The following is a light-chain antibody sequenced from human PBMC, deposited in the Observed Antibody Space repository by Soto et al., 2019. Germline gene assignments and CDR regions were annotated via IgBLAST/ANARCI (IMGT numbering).Light chain of an antibody. CDR1: QSISNY. CDR3: QQSYRTPRT. CDR2: AAS. V-gene: IGKV1-39*01. Sequence: QMTQSPSSLSASIGDRVTITCRASQSISNYLNWYQQKPGKAPKVLIYAASSLQSGVPSRFSGSGSGTDFTLTISSLQPEDFATYFCQQSYRTPRTFGQGTKVEIK. J-gene: IGKJ1*01.